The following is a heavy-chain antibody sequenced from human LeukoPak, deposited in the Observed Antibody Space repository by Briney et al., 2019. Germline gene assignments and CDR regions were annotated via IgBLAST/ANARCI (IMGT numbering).Heavy chain of an antibody. V-gene: IGHV3-33*01. CDR2: IWYDGSNK. CDR3: ARALYCSSTSCFNWFDP. J-gene: IGHJ5*02. CDR1: GFTFSSYG. D-gene: IGHD2-2*01. Sequence: GGSLRLSCAASGFTFSSYGMHWVRQAPGKGLEWVAVIWYDGSNKYYADSVKGRFTISRDNSKNTLYLQMNSLRAEDTAVYYCARALYCSSTSCFNWFDPWGQGTLVTVSP.